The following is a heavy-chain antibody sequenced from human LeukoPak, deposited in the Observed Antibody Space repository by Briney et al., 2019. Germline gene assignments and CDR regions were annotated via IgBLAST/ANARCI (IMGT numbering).Heavy chain of an antibody. CDR3: TTQRSRITMVRGVIRSDH. CDR2: IKSKTDGGTT. Sequence: PGGSLRLSCAASGFTFSNAWMSWVRQGPGKGLEWVGRIKSKTDGGTTDYAAPVKGRFTISGDDSKNTLYLQMNSLKTEDTAVYYCTTQRSRITMVRGVIRSDHWGQGTLVTVSS. J-gene: IGHJ4*02. D-gene: IGHD3-10*01. CDR1: GFTFSNAW. V-gene: IGHV3-15*01.